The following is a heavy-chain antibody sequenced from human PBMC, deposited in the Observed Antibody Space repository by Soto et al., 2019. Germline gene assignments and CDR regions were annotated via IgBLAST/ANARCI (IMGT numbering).Heavy chain of an antibody. CDR2: ISYDGSNK. V-gene: IGHV3-30*18. J-gene: IGHJ6*02. Sequence: GGSLRLSCAASGFTFSSYWMSWVRQAPGKGLEWVAVISYDGSNKYYADSVKGRFTISRDNSKNTLYLQMNSLRAEDTAVYYCAKYGMDVWGQGTTVTAP. CDR3: AKYGMDV. CDR1: GFTFSSYW.